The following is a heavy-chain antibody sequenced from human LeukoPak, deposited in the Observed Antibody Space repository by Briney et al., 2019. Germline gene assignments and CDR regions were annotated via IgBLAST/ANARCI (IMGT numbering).Heavy chain of an antibody. D-gene: IGHD3-10*01. Sequence: ASETLSLTCTVSGGSISSGSYYWSWIRQPAGKGLEWIGRIYTSGSTNYNPSLKSRVTISVDTSKNQFSLKLSSVTAADTAVYYCASSIRGYGSGSYYNGGCDYWGQGTLVTVSS. V-gene: IGHV4-61*02. J-gene: IGHJ4*02. CDR3: ASSIRGYGSGSYYNGGCDY. CDR1: GGSISSGSYY. CDR2: IYTSGST.